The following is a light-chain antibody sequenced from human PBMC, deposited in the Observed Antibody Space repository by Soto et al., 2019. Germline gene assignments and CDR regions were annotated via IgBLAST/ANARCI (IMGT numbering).Light chain of an antibody. CDR3: AAWDDSLNGVV. CDR1: SSNIGSNT. V-gene: IGLV1-44*01. CDR2: SNN. Sequence: QSVLTQPTSASGTPGQRVTISCSGSSSNIGSNTVHWYQQLPGTAPKLLFYSNNQRPSGVPDRFSGSKSGTSASLAISGLESEDEADYYCAAWDDSLNGVVFGGGTQLTVL. J-gene: IGLJ2*01.